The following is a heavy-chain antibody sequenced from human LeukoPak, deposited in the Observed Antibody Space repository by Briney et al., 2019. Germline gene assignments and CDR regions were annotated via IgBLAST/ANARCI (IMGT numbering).Heavy chain of an antibody. J-gene: IGHJ4*02. CDR1: GYTFTSYY. Sequence: ASVNVSCKASGYTFTSYYMHWVRQAPGQGLEWMGIINPSGGSTSYAQKFQGRVTMTRDTSTSTVYMELRILRSDDTAVYYCARNRVGDYWGQGTLVTVSS. D-gene: IGHD2-2*01. CDR3: ARNRVGDY. CDR2: INPSGGST. V-gene: IGHV1-46*01.